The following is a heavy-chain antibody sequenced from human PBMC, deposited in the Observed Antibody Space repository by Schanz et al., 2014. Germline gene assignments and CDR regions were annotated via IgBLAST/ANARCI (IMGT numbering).Heavy chain of an antibody. D-gene: IGHD1-1*01. Sequence: EVQLVESGGGLVKPGGSLRLSCAASGFTFSNTWMNWVRQTPGKGLEWIGRITNKPNNYNTEYAASVKGRFTISRDDSRNSLYLQMSSLKTEDTAVYYCVRLDVHDHGGQGTLVTVSS. CDR2: ITNKPNNYNT. CDR1: GFTFSNTW. V-gene: IGHV3-72*01. J-gene: IGHJ1*01. CDR3: VRLDVHDH.